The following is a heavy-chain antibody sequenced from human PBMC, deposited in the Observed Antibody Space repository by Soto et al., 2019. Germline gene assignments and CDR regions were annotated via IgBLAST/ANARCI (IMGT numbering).Heavy chain of an antibody. J-gene: IGHJ4*02. CDR1: GGSISSGGYY. CDR3: ARATYYYDSSGYADRVLDY. V-gene: IGHV4-31*03. CDR2: IYYSGHT. Sequence: QVQLQESGPGLVKPSQTLSLTCTVSGGSISSGGYYWSRIRQHPGKGLERIGYIYYSGHTYYNPSLKSRVTISEDTSKNKCSLKLSSVTAADTAVYYCARATYYYDSSGYADRVLDYWGQGTLVTVSS. D-gene: IGHD3-22*01.